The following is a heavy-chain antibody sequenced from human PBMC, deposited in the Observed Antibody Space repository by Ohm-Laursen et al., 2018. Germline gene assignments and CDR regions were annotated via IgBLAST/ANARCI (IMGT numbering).Heavy chain of an antibody. CDR3: ARGRWIQDGGSTANDY. D-gene: IGHD5-18*01. Sequence: SDTLSLTCAVYGESFSGYYWSWIRQPPGKGLEWIGEINDSGSTNYSPSLKSRVTISVDTSKNQFSLRLSSVTAADTAVYYCARGRWIQDGGSTANDYWGQGTLVTVSS. J-gene: IGHJ4*02. CDR1: GESFSGYY. V-gene: IGHV4-34*01. CDR2: INDSGST.